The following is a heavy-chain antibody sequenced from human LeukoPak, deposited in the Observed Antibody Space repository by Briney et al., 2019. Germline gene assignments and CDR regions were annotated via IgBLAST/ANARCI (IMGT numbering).Heavy chain of an antibody. CDR3: VNQISGWVY. D-gene: IGHD6-19*01. CDR2: ISSNGGST. Sequence: GGSLRLSCSAFGFTFSSLAMHWVRQAPGKGLEYVSAISSNGGSTYYADTVKGRFTISRDNSKNTLYLQMSSLRPEDTAVYYCVNQISGWVYWGQGTLVTVSS. CDR1: GFTFSSLA. V-gene: IGHV3-64D*06. J-gene: IGHJ4*02.